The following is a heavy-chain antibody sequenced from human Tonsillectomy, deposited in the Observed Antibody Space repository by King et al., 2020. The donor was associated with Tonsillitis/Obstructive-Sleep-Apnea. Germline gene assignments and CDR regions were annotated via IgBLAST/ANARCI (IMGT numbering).Heavy chain of an antibody. CDR2: XYTSGST. CDR1: GGSISSYY. J-gene: IGHJ6*02. Sequence: VQLQEXGPGLVKXSETLSXXCTXXGGSISSYYXSWIRPPAGXGLEXIGRXYTSGSTNYXPXXKXRVXMSVDTSKNQFSLKLSSVXAADTAVYYCARXXXXXXXXXXYXXDXXGXGXXXXVS. V-gene: IGHV4-4*07. CDR3: ARXXXXXXXXXXYXXDX.